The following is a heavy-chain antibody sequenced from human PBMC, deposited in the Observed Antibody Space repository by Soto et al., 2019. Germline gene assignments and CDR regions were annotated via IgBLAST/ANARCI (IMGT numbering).Heavy chain of an antibody. CDR2: ISGSGGST. D-gene: IGHD6-19*01. J-gene: IGHJ4*02. CDR3: AKGYSSGWYEYYFDY. Sequence: EVQLLESGGGLVQPGGSLRLSCAASGFTFSSYAMSWVRQAPGKGLEWVSAISGSGGSTYYADSVKGRLTISRDNSKNRLYLQMNSLRAEDTAVYYCAKGYSSGWYEYYFDYWGQGTLVTVSS. CDR1: GFTFSSYA. V-gene: IGHV3-23*01.